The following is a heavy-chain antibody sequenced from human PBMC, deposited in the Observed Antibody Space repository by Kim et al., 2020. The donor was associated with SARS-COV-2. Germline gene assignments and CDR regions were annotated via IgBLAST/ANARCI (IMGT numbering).Heavy chain of an antibody. CDR3: TTEGYYYDSSGYSYYYYGMDV. CDR1: GFTFSNAW. J-gene: IGHJ6*02. Sequence: GGSLRLSCAASGFTFSNAWMSWVRQAPGKGLEWVGRIKSKTDGGTTDYAAPVKGRFTISRDDSKTTLYLQMNSLKTEDTAVYYCTTEGYYYDSSGYSYYYYGMDVWGQGTTVTVSS. CDR2: IKSKTDGGTT. V-gene: IGHV3-15*01. D-gene: IGHD3-22*01.